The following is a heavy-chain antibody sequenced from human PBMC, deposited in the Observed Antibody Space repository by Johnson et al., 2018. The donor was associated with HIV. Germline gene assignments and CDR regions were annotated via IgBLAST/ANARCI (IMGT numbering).Heavy chain of an antibody. D-gene: IGHD3-10*01. CDR2: IYSGGNT. Sequence: VQLVESGGGVVRPGGSLRLSCAASGFTFSDHYMAWVRVAPGKGLEWVSVIYSGGNTYYADSVKGRFTISRDNSKNTLYLQMNSLRAEDTAVYYCEREGKDAFDIWGQGTMVTVSS. CDR3: EREGKDAFDI. CDR1: GFTFSDHY. V-gene: IGHV3-66*01. J-gene: IGHJ3*02.